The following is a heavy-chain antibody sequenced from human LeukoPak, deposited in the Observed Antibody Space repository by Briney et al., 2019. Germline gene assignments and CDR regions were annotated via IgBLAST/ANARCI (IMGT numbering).Heavy chain of an antibody. CDR2: IIPIFGTA. D-gene: IGHD4-23*01. V-gene: IGHV1-69*06. CDR1: GGTFSIYA. CDR3: ATEPWGDGNSSAFDI. J-gene: IGHJ3*02. Sequence: GASVTVSCTASGGTFSIYAISWVRQAPGQGLEWMGGIIPIFGTANYAQKFQGRVTITADKSTSTAYMELSSLRSDDTAVYYCATEPWGDGNSSAFDIWGQGTMVTVSS.